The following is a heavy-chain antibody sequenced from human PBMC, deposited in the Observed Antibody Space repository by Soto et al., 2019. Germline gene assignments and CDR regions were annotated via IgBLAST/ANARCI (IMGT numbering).Heavy chain of an antibody. D-gene: IGHD3-10*01. V-gene: IGHV5-51*01. Sequence: GESLKISCKGSGYSFTSYWIGWVRQMPGKGLEWMGIIYPGDSDTRYSPSFQGQVTISADKSISTAYLQWSSLKASDTSMYYCAGGGVRGVITRTRDYYGMDVWGQGTTVTVSS. J-gene: IGHJ6*02. CDR3: AGGGVRGVITRTRDYYGMDV. CDR2: IYPGDSDT. CDR1: GYSFTSYW.